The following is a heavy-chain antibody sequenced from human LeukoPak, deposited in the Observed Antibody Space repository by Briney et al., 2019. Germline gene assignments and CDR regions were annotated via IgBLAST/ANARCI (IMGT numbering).Heavy chain of an antibody. Sequence: PSETLSLTCTVSGGSISSYYWSWIRQPAGKGLEWIGRIYTSGSTNYNPSLKSRVTMSVDTSKNQFSLKLSSMTAADTAVYYCARESRYISSWYTDYWGQGTLVTVSS. CDR1: GGSISSYY. V-gene: IGHV4-4*07. CDR3: ARESRYISSWYTDY. J-gene: IGHJ4*02. D-gene: IGHD6-13*01. CDR2: IYTSGST.